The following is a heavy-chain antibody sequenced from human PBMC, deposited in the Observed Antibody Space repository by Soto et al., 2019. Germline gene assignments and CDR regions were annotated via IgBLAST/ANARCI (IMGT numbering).Heavy chain of an antibody. D-gene: IGHD3-22*01. V-gene: IGHV4-59*01. CDR2: VYYTGST. CDR3: ARGRTVRNYADDSSDYFYFFDY. Sequence: EPLSLTCTVSGDSISTFYWGWMRQSPGKELEWIGYVYYTGSTNYNPSLKSRVTISVDRSKNQFSLKLTSANAADTAVYYCARGRTVRNYADDSSDYFYFFDYWGQGTQVTVSS. CDR1: GDSISTFY. J-gene: IGHJ4*02.